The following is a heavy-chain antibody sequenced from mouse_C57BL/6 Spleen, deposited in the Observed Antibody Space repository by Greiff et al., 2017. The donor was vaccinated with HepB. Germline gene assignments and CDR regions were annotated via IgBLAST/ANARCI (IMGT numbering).Heavy chain of an antibody. Sequence: QVQLQQPGAELVKPGASVKMSCKASGYTFTSYWITWVKQRPGQGLEWIGDIYPGSGSTNYNEKFKSKATLTVDTSSSTAYMQLSSLTSEDSAVYYCARKGGGNPGFDYWGQGTTLTVSS. J-gene: IGHJ2*01. D-gene: IGHD2-1*01. CDR1: GYTFTSYW. V-gene: IGHV1-55*01. CDR3: ARKGGGNPGFDY. CDR2: IYPGSGST.